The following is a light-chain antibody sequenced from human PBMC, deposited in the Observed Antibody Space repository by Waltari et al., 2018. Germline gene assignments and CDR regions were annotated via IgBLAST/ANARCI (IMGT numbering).Light chain of an antibody. J-gene: IGLJ3*02. CDR3: QTWAPGFNWV. CDR1: SGNSLFT. CDR2: IYGDGRH. Sequence: ASVRLTCTLSSGNSLFTIAWHQHHPQKGPRYLMKIYGDGRHDKGGGIPDRFSGSSSGAERYLTISSLQSDDEADYYCQTWAPGFNWVFGGGTKLTVV. V-gene: IGLV4-69*01.